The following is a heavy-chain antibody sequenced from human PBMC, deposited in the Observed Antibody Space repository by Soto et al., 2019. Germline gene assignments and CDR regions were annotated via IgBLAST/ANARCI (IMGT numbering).Heavy chain of an antibody. V-gene: IGHV3-66*01. D-gene: IGHD2-2*01. CDR3: ARGQGSTGYLGREHYFDY. J-gene: IGHJ4*02. CDR1: GFSVTNNY. Sequence: EVQVVESGGGLVQPGGSLRLSCAASGFSVTNNYMNWVRQAPGKGLEWVSIIDIGGNTYYADSVKDRFTISRDNPRNTLYLHMDSLRAEDTAVYYCARGQGSTGYLGREHYFDYWGQGTLVTVSP. CDR2: IDIGGNT.